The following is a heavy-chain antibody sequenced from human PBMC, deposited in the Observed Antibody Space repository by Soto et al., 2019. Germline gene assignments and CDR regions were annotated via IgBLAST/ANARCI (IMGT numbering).Heavy chain of an antibody. Sequence: QVQLVQSGAEVKKPGASVKVSCKASGYTFTGYYMHWVRQAPGQGLEWMGWINTNSGGTNYAQKFQGWVTMTRDTSISTAYMELSRMRSDDTAVYYCAREVTEDSSGWYRAGYFAYWGQGTLVTVSS. J-gene: IGHJ4*02. CDR2: INTNSGGT. D-gene: IGHD6-19*01. V-gene: IGHV1-2*04. CDR3: AREVTEDSSGWYRAGYFAY. CDR1: GYTFTGYY.